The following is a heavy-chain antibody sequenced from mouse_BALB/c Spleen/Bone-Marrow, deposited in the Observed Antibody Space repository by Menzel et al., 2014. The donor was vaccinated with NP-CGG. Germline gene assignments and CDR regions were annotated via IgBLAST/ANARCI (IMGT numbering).Heavy chain of an antibody. Sequence: SGAELARPGASVKLSSKASGYTFTSYWMQWVKQRPGQGLEWIGAIYPGDGDTRYTQKFKGKATLTADKSSSTAYMQLSSLASEDSAVYYCARGYPSDYWGQGTTPTVPS. CDR1: GYTFTSYW. CDR2: IYPGDGDT. D-gene: IGHD3-2*02. J-gene: IGHJ2*01. CDR3: ARGYPSDY. V-gene: IGHV1-87*01.